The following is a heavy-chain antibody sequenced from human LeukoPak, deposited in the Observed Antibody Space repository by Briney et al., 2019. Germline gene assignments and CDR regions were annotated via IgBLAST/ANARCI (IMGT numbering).Heavy chain of an antibody. CDR1: GGSISSSNW. CDR2: IYHSGST. CDR3: ARGYYDILTGYYTPVGFDY. V-gene: IGHV4-4*02. J-gene: IGHJ4*02. Sequence: PSETLSLTCAVSGGSISSSNWWSRVRQPPGKGLEWIGEIYHSGSTNYNPSLKSRVTISVDKSKNQFSLKLSSVTAADTAVYYCARGYYDILTGYYTPVGFDYWGQGTLVTVSS. D-gene: IGHD3-9*01.